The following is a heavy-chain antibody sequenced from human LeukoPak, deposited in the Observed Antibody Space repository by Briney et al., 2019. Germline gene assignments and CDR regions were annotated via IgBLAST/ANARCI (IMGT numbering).Heavy chain of an antibody. CDR3: AVTVSGKAGFDY. J-gene: IGHJ4*02. D-gene: IGHD6-19*01. CDR1: GYTFTSYY. Sequence: ASVKVSCKASGYTFTSYYMHWVRQAPGQGLEWMGIINPSGGSTSYAQKFQGRVTMTRDTSTSTVYMELSSLRSEDTAVYYCAVTVSGKAGFDYWGQGTLVTVSS. V-gene: IGHV1-46*01. CDR2: INPSGGST.